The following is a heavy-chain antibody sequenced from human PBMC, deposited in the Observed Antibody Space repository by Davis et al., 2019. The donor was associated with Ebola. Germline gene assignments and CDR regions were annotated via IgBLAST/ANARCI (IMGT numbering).Heavy chain of an antibody. D-gene: IGHD3-16*01. J-gene: IGHJ6*02. CDR1: GFTFSNAW. Sequence: GGSLRLSCVASGFTFSNAWMAWVRPAPGKGLEWVGRIKTNADGGTAAYAGPVKGRFTISRDDAEQTLYLEMNSLKSEDTAVYFCTTDPGMMITFGGVVNHYGMDVWGQGTTVTVSS. CDR3: TTDPGMMITFGGVVNHYGMDV. CDR2: IKTNADGGTA. V-gene: IGHV3-15*01.